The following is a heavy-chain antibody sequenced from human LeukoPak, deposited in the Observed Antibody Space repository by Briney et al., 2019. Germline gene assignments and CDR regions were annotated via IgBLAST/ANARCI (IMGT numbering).Heavy chain of an antibody. D-gene: IGHD2-2*01. V-gene: IGHV3-7*01. CDR1: GFTVSSTY. CDR2: IKQDGSEK. CDR3: ARFLASWDRYYMDV. J-gene: IGHJ6*03. Sequence: PGGSLRLSCAASGFTVSSTYMSWVRQAPGKELEWVANIKQDGSEKYYVDSVEGRFTISRDNANNSVFLQMNSLRAEDTAVYYCARFLASWDRYYMDVWGKGTTVSVSS.